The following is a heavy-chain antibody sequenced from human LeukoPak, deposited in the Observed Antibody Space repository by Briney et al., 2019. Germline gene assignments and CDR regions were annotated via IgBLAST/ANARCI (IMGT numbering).Heavy chain of an antibody. CDR1: GYTFTSYA. Sequence: ASVKVSCKASGYTFTSYAISWVRQAPGQGLEWMGWISAYNGNTNYAQKLQGRVTMTTDTSTSTAYMELRSLRSDDTAVYYCARAFDALRPDGPGFWGQGTLVTVSS. J-gene: IGHJ4*02. CDR3: ARAFDALRPDGPGF. D-gene: IGHD3-3*01. CDR2: ISAYNGNT. V-gene: IGHV1-18*01.